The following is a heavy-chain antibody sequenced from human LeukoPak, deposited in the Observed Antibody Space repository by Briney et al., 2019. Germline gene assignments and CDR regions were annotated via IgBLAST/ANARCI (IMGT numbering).Heavy chain of an antibody. V-gene: IGHV1-69*13. CDR3: ASGDYDYYYYGMDV. J-gene: IGHJ6*02. CDR1: GGTFSSYA. CDR2: IIPIFGTA. Sequence: ASVKVSCKASGGTFSSYAISWVRQAPGQGLEWMGGIIPIFGTANYAQKFQGRVTITADESTNTAYMELSSLRSEDTAVYYCASGDYDYYYYGMDVWGQGTTVTVSS. D-gene: IGHD4-17*01.